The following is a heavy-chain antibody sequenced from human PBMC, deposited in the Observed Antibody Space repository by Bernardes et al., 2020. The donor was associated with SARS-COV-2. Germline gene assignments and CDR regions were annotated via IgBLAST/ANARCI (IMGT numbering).Heavy chain of an antibody. CDR1: GGSISSSSYY. Sequence: SETLSLTCTVSGGSISSSSYYWGWIRQPPGKGLEWIGSIYYSGSTYYNPSLKSRVTISVDTSKNQFSLKLSSVTAADTAVYYCARDQLLYSLIFDYWGQGTLVTVSS. D-gene: IGHD2-2*02. V-gene: IGHV4-39*07. CDR3: ARDQLLYSLIFDY. CDR2: IYYSGST. J-gene: IGHJ4*02.